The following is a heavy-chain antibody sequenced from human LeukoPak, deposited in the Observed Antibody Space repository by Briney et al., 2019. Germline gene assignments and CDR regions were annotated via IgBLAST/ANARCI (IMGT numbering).Heavy chain of an antibody. CDR1: GFTLSSYA. CDR3: AKGKISGGSCYLDY. J-gene: IGHJ4*02. V-gene: IGHV3-23*01. Sequence: PGGSLRLSFAASGFTLSSYAMRWVRQAPGQGLEGVSAIRGSGGSTYHADSGEGRFTISQKNSKDTLDLEMNSLRAEDTAVYYCAKGKISGGSCYLDYWGQGTLVTVSS. D-gene: IGHD2-15*01. CDR2: IRGSGGST.